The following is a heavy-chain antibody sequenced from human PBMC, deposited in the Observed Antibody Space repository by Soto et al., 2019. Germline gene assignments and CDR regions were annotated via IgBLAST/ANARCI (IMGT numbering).Heavy chain of an antibody. Sequence: QVQLVESGGAVVQPGKSLRLSCAASGFTFSSYGMYWVRQAPGKGLEWVAVISYDGSNKNHADSVKGRFTISRDNSKNTLYLQMNSLKAEDTAVYYCAKDIVRYSYGACDYWGQGALVTVSS. CDR3: AKDIVRYSYGACDY. CDR1: GFTFSSYG. CDR2: ISYDGSNK. J-gene: IGHJ4*02. D-gene: IGHD5-18*01. V-gene: IGHV3-30*18.